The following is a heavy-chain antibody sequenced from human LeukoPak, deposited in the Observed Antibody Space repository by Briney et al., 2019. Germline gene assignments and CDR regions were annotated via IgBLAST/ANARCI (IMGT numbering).Heavy chain of an antibody. CDR3: ARGDDYYGSGGEIDY. D-gene: IGHD3-10*01. V-gene: IGHV4-30-2*01. J-gene: IGHJ4*02. CDR2: IYHSGST. Sequence: PSENLSLTCTVSGGSISSGGYYWSWIRQPPGKGLEWIGYIYHSGSTYYNPSLKSRVTISVDRSKNQFSLKLSSVTAADTAVYYCARGDDYYGSGGEIDYWGQGTLVTVSS. CDR1: GGSISSGGYY.